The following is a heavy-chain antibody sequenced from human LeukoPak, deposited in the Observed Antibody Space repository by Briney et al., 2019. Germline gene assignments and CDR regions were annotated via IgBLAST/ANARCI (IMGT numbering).Heavy chain of an antibody. CDR2: ISWNSGSI. V-gene: IGHV3-9*01. Sequence: GGSLRLSCAASGFTFDDYAMHWVRQAPGKGLEWVSGISWNSGSIGYADSVKGRFTISRDNAKNSLYLQMNSLRAEDTALYYCAKSSSIAAAGAVFDPWGQGTLVTVSS. CDR1: GFTFDDYA. D-gene: IGHD6-13*01. CDR3: AKSSSIAAAGAVFDP. J-gene: IGHJ5*02.